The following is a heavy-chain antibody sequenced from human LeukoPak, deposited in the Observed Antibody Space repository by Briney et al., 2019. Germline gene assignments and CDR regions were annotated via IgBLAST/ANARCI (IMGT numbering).Heavy chain of an antibody. CDR1: GGSISSYY. D-gene: IGHD3-22*01. Sequence: SETLSLTCTVSGGSISSYYWSWIRQPPGKGLEWIGYIYYSGSTNYNPSLKSRVTISVDTSKNQFSLKLSSVTAADTAVYYCARGHYDKRWFDPWGQGTLVTVSS. CDR3: ARGHYDKRWFDP. V-gene: IGHV4-59*01. J-gene: IGHJ5*02. CDR2: IYYSGST.